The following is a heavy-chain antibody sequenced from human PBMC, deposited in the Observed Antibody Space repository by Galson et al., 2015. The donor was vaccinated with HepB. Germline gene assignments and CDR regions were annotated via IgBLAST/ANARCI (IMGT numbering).Heavy chain of an antibody. J-gene: IGHJ4*02. D-gene: IGHD2-8*01. V-gene: IGHV3-30*04. CDR2: ISYDGSNK. CDR3: AREALLLRTIDY. CDR1: GFTFSSYA. Sequence: SLRLSCAASGFTFSSYAMHWVRQAPGKGLEWVAVISYDGSNKYYADSVKGRFTISRDNSKNTLYLQMDSLRAEDTAVYYCAREALLLRTIDYWGQGTLVTVSS.